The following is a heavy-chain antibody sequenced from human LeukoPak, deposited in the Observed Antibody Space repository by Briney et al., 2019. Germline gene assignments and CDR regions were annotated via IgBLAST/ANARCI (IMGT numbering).Heavy chain of an antibody. J-gene: IGHJ4*02. CDR1: GGSFSGYY. CDR3: ARVMGVRRPFDY. CDR2: INHSGST. D-gene: IGHD3-10*01. Sequence: KPSETLSLTCAVYGGSFSGYYWSWIRQPPGKGLEWIGEINHSGSTNYNPSLKSRVTISVDTSKNQFSLKLSSVTAADTAVYYCARVMGVRRPFDYWGQGTLVTVSS. V-gene: IGHV4-34*01.